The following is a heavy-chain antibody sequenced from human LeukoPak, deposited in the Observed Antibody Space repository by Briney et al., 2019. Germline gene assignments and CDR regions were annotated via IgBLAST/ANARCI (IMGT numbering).Heavy chain of an antibody. V-gene: IGHV3-23*01. CDR2: ISGSGGST. CDR3: AKIKSSGWYYFDY. J-gene: IGHJ4*02. D-gene: IGHD6-19*01. CDR1: GFTFSSYA. Sequence: PGGSLRLSCAASGFTFSSYAMSWVRQAPGKGLEWVSAISGSGGSTYYADSVKGRFTISRDNSKNTLYPQMNSLRAEDTAVYYCAKIKSSGWYYFDYWGQGTLVTVSS.